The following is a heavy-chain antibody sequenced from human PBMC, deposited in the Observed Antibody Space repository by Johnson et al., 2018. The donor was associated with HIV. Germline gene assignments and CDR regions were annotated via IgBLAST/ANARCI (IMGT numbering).Heavy chain of an antibody. CDR2: VYSGGNT. J-gene: IGHJ3*02. Sequence: EVQVLESGGGLIQPGGSLRLSCAASGFTFSDHFMDWARQAPEMGLVWVSIVYSGGNTYYADSVRGRFTISRDHAKNTLFLQMDSLRPEDTAVYYCARTVVGSSYDAFDSWGQGTMVTVSS. CDR3: ARTVVGSSYDAFDS. CDR1: GFTFSDHF. V-gene: IGHV3-66*02. D-gene: IGHD4-23*01.